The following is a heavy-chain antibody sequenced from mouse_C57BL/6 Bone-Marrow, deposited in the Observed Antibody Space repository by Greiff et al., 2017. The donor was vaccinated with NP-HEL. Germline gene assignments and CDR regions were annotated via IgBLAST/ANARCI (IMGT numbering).Heavy chain of an antibody. J-gene: IGHJ1*03. CDR1: EYEFPSHD. Sequence: DVMLVESGGGLVQPGESLKLSCESNEYEFPSHDMSWVRKTPEKRLELVAAINSDGGSTYYPDTMERRFIISRDNTKKTLYLQMSSLRSEDTALYYCARSGYGSSYSWYFDVWGTGTTVTVSS. V-gene: IGHV5-2*01. CDR2: INSDGGST. D-gene: IGHD1-1*01. CDR3: ARSGYGSSYSWYFDV.